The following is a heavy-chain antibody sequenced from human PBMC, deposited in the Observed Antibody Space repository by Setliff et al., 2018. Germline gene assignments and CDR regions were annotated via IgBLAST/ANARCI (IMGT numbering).Heavy chain of an antibody. J-gene: IGHJ4*02. CDR2: MYHSGSV. V-gene: IGHV4-38-2*02. CDR3: ARTSGSLHMEYYFDY. Sequence: PSETLSLTCTVSGYSISSGYYWGWIRQPPGKGLEWIGNMYHSGSVYYNPSLKSRVTISVDTSKNQFSLKLSSVTAADTAVYYCARTSGSLHMEYYFDYWGQGTLVTVSS. CDR1: GYSISSGYY. D-gene: IGHD3-10*01.